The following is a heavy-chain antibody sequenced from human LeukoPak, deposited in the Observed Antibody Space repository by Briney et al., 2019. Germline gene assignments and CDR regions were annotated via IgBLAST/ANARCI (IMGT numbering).Heavy chain of an antibody. V-gene: IGHV1-2*02. J-gene: IGHJ5*02. CDR1: GYTFTGYY. CDR2: INPNSGGT. D-gene: IGHD5-18*01. CDR3: ARDIVMVTYWFDP. Sequence: ASVEVSCKASGYTFTGYYMHWVRQAPGQGLEWMGWINPNSGGTNYAQKFQGRVTMTRDTSISTAYMELSRLRSDDTAVYYCARDIVMVTYWFDPWGQGTLVTASS.